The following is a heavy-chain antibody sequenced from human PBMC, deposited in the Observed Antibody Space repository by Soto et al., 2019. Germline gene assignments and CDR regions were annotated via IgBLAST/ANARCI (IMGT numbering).Heavy chain of an antibody. J-gene: IGHJ4*02. Sequence: EVQLLESGGGLVQPGGSLRLSCAASGFTFSSYAMSWVRQAPGKGLEWVSSISGSGGSTYYADSVKGRFTISRDNSQTTLYLQMNSLRAEDPAVYYCAKAEEDIVVVVAAIFDYWGQGTLVTVSS. CDR3: AKAEEDIVVVVAAIFDY. CDR1: GFTFSSYA. CDR2: ISGSGGST. V-gene: IGHV3-23*01. D-gene: IGHD2-15*01.